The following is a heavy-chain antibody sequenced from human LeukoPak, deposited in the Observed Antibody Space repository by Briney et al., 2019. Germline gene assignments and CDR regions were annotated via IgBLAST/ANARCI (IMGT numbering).Heavy chain of an antibody. CDR2: INHSGST. Sequence: KPSETLSLTCAVYGGSFSGYYWSWIRQPPGKGLEWIGEINHSGSTNYNPSLTSRVTISVATSKNQFSLKLSSVTAADTAVYYCARITGTTDYYYYYMDVWGKGTTVTVSS. CDR3: ARITGTTDYYYYYMDV. J-gene: IGHJ6*03. D-gene: IGHD1-7*01. V-gene: IGHV4-34*01. CDR1: GGSFSGYY.